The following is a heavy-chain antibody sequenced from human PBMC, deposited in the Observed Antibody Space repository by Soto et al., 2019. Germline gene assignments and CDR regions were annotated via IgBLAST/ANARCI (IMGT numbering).Heavy chain of an antibody. Sequence: EVQLLESGGGLVQPGGSLRLSCAASGFTFSSYAMNWVRQAPGKGLEWVSVISGSGGSTYYADAVKGRFTISRDNSKNTLYLQMNSLRAEDTAVYYCAKRTVGWYFDLWGRGTRGTVSS. J-gene: IGHJ2*01. CDR3: AKRTVGWYFDL. CDR1: GFTFSSYA. D-gene: IGHD4-17*01. V-gene: IGHV3-23*01. CDR2: ISGSGGST.